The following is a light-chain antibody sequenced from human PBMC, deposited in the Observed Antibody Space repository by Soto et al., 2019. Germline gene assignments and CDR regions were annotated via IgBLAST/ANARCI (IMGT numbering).Light chain of an antibody. CDR2: AAS. J-gene: IGKJ4*01. V-gene: IGKV1-39*01. CDR1: QSISSY. Sequence: DIQMTQSPSSLSASVGDRVTITCRASQSISSYLNWYQQNPGKAPKLLIYAASSLQSGVPSRFSGSGSGTDFTLTISSLQPDDFATYYCQQYNSYPLTFGGGTKVDIK. CDR3: QQYNSYPLT.